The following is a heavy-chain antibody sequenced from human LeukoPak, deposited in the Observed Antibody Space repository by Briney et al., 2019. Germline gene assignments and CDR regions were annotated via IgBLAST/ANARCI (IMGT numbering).Heavy chain of an antibody. CDR3: AREASEYSYEGVSY. D-gene: IGHD5-18*01. V-gene: IGHV3-74*01. CDR1: GFTFSNYW. CDR2: INGDGSST. Sequence: GGSLRLSCAASGFTFSNYWMHWVRQAPGKGLVWVSRINGDGSSTRYADSVKGRFTISRDNAKNTLYLRMNSLRAEDTAVYYCAREASEYSYEGVSYWGQGTLVTASS. J-gene: IGHJ4*02.